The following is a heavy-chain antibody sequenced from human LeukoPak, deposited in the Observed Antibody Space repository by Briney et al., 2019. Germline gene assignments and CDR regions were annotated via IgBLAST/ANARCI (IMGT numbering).Heavy chain of an antibody. CDR3: ARHDYYYYMDV. Sequence: GGSLRLSCAASGFTFSSYSMNWVCQAPGKGLEWVSSISSSYIYYADSVKGRFTISRDNAKNSLYLQMNSLRAEDTAVYYCARHDYYYYMDVWGKGTTVTVSS. CDR1: GFTFSSYS. CDR2: ISSSYI. J-gene: IGHJ6*03. V-gene: IGHV3-21*01.